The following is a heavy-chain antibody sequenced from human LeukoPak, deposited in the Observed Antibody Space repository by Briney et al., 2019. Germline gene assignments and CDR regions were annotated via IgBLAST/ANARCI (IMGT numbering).Heavy chain of an antibody. Sequence: SVKVSCKAPGGTFSSYAINWVRQAPGQGLEWMGRIIPIFGTANYAQKFQGRVTITTVESTSTAYMELRSLRSEDTAVYYCARATVGYYYDSSGYPTAPYYFDYWGQGTLVTVSS. CDR3: ARATVGYYYDSSGYPTAPYYFDY. J-gene: IGHJ4*02. D-gene: IGHD3-22*01. CDR2: IIPIFGTA. V-gene: IGHV1-69*05. CDR1: GGTFSSYA.